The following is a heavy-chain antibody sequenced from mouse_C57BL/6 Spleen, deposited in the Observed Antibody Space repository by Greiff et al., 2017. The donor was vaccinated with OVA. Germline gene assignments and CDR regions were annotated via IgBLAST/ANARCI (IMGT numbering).Heavy chain of an antibody. D-gene: IGHD2-3*01. CDR1: GYTFTDYY. J-gene: IGHJ3*01. CDR3: ARERIYDGPWFAY. Sequence: VQLQQSGAELVRPGASVKLSCKASGYTFTDYYINWVKQRPGQGLEWIARIYPGSGNTYYNEKFKGKATLTAEKSSSTAYMQLSSLTSEDSAVYFCARERIYDGPWFAYWGQGTLVTVSA. CDR2: IYPGSGNT. V-gene: IGHV1-76*01.